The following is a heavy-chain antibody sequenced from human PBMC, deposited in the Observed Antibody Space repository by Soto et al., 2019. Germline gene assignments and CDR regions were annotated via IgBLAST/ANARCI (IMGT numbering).Heavy chain of an antibody. D-gene: IGHD4-17*01. J-gene: IGHJ5*02. V-gene: IGHV4-30-4*01. Sequence: QEQLQESGPGLVKPSQTLSLNCTVSGGSIRSGDYYWSWIRQPPGKGLEWIGHISYRGSTYYNPSLKSRVSISVDTSKNQFSLKLTSVTAADTAVYYCARDNLGYGDYGRRFDPWGQGTLVTVSS. CDR3: ARDNLGYGDYGRRFDP. CDR2: ISYRGST. CDR1: GGSIRSGDYY.